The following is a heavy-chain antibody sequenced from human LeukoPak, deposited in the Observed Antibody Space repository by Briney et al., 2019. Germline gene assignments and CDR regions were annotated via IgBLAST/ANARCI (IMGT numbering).Heavy chain of an antibody. J-gene: IGHJ6*02. CDR3: ASQIAVAGTDGMDV. CDR1: GYIFTSYW. V-gene: IGHV5-51*01. Sequence: GASLQISCKGSGYIFTSYWIGWVRQLPGKGLEWMGIIYPGDSDTRYSPSFQGQVTISADKSISTAYLQWSSLKASDTAMYYCASQIAVAGTDGMDVWGQGTTVTVSS. CDR2: IYPGDSDT. D-gene: IGHD6-19*01.